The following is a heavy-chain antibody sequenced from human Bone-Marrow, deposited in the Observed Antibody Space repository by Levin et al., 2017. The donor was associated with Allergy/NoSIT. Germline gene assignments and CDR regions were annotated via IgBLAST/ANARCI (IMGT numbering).Heavy chain of an antibody. D-gene: IGHD1-1*01. V-gene: IGHV3-15*07. J-gene: IGHJ5*01. CDR1: GFPFNNAW. Sequence: PGGSLRLSCAAAGFPFNNAWMNWVRQAPGKGLEWVGRVRGKADGGTTDYAAPVKGRFTISRDDSKSTVYLQMNNLKTEDTAVYYCTAVADAWKDDSWGQGTLVTVSS. CDR2: VRGKADGGTT. CDR3: TAVADAWKDDS.